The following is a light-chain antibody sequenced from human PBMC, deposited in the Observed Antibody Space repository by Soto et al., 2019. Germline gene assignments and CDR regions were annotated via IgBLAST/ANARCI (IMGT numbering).Light chain of an antibody. CDR1: QSVSSN. CDR2: GAS. CDR3: QQYNNSPRT. Sequence: EIVMTQSQATLSVSPCERATLSCSASQSVSSNLAWSQQKPGQAPSLLNYGASTRATSIPARFSGIESGTEFTRTISRLQSEDFVVYYCQQYNNSPRTFGQGTKVEL. J-gene: IGKJ1*01. V-gene: IGKV3-15*01.